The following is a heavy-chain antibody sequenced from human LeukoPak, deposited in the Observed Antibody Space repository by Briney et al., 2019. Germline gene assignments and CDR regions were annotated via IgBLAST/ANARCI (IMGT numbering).Heavy chain of an antibody. J-gene: IGHJ6*02. CDR2: IRYDGSNK. CDR3: AKALAYCGGDCNYSYGMDV. V-gene: IGHV3-30*02. D-gene: IGHD2-21*02. Sequence: GGSLRLSCAASGFTFSSYGMHWVRQAPGKGLEWVAFIRYDGSNKYYADSVKGRFTISRDNSKNTLYLQMNSLRAEDTAVYYCAKALAYCGGDCNYSYGMDVWGQGTTVTVSS. CDR1: GFTFSSYG.